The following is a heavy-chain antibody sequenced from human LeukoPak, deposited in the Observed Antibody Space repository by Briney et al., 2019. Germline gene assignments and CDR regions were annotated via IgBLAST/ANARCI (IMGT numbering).Heavy chain of an antibody. CDR3: ARIVVIITPDALDM. CDR1: GYSISSGYH. J-gene: IGHJ3*02. D-gene: IGHD3-22*01. V-gene: IGHV4-38-2*02. CDR2: INHSGST. Sequence: SETLSLTCSVSGYSISSGYHWGWIRQPPGKGLERIGSINHSGSTYHNPSLKSRVIISVDTSKNQFSLKLSSVTAADTAVYYCARIVVIITPDALDMWGQGTMVTVSS.